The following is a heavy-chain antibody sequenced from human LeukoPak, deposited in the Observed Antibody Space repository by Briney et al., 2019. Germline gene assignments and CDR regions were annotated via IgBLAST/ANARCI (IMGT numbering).Heavy chain of an antibody. CDR2: MNPNSGNT. CDR1: GYTFTSYD. Sequence: GASVKVSCKASGYTFTSYDINWVRQATGQGLEWMGWMNPNSGNTGYAQKFQGRVTMTRNTSISTAYMELSSLRSGDTAVYYCARGEARRFLEWLQRYYYGMDVWGQGTTVTVSS. J-gene: IGHJ6*02. CDR3: ARGEARRFLEWLQRYYYGMDV. V-gene: IGHV1-8*01. D-gene: IGHD3-3*01.